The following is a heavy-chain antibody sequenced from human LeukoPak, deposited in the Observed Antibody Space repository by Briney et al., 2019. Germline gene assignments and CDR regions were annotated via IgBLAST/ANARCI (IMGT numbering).Heavy chain of an antibody. J-gene: IGHJ4*02. Sequence: ASVKVSCKASGYTFTGYYMHWVRQAPGQGLEWMGRINPNSGGTNYAQKFQGRVTMTRDTSISTAYMELSRLRSDDTAVYYCARASYGNNPTHFDYWGQGTLVTVSS. CDR1: GYTFTGYY. CDR2: INPNSGGT. V-gene: IGHV1-2*06. D-gene: IGHD4-11*01. CDR3: ARASYGNNPTHFDY.